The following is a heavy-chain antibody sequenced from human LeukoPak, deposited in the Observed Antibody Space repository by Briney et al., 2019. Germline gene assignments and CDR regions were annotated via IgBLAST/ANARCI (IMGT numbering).Heavy chain of an antibody. D-gene: IGHD5-24*01. V-gene: IGHV5-51*01. CDR3: VRHRDGYNPRDS. J-gene: IGHJ4*02. CDR2: IHPRDSDT. Sequence: GESLKISCKASGYIFTTYWIGWVRQTPGVGLEWMGIIHPRDSDTRYSQSFQGQVTISADKSTTTAYLQWTSLKASDTAMYFCVRHRDGYNPRDSWGQGTLVTVSS. CDR1: GYIFTTYW.